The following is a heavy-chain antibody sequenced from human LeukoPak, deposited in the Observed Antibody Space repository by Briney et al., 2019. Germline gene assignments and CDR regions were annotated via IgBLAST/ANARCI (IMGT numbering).Heavy chain of an antibody. CDR1: GFTFSSYW. D-gene: IGHD1-1*01. V-gene: IGHV3-74*01. Sequence: PGGSLRLSCAASGFTFSSYWMHWVRQAPGKGLVWVSRINSDGSSTSYADSVKGRFTISRDNAKNTLYLQMNSLRAEDTAVYYCARAKYNWNDFDWFDPWGQGTLVTVSS. CDR3: ARAKYNWNDFDWFDP. J-gene: IGHJ5*02. CDR2: INSDGSST.